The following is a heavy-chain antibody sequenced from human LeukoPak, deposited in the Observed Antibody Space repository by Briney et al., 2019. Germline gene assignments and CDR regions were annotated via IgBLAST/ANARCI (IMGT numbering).Heavy chain of an antibody. CDR1: GGSFSGYY. D-gene: IGHD3-10*01. CDR3: AREGSGSSGNQFDY. J-gene: IGHJ4*02. Sequence: PSETLSLTCAVYGGSFSGYYWSWIRQPPGKGLEWIGEVNHSGSTNYNPSLKSRVTISVDTSKNQFSLKLSSVTAADTAVYYCAREGSGSSGNQFDYWGQGTLVTVSS. CDR2: VNHSGST. V-gene: IGHV4-34*01.